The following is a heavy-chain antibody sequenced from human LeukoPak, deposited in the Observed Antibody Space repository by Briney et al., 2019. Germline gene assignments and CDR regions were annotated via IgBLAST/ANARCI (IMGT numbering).Heavy chain of an antibody. D-gene: IGHD3-10*02. V-gene: IGHV3-23*01. J-gene: IGHJ6*04. CDR2: ISGSGGST. CDR3: AELGITMIGGV. Sequence: PGGSLRLSCAASGFTFSSYAMSWVRQAPGKGLEWVSAISGSGGSTYSADSVKGRFTISRDNAKNSLYLQMNSLRAEDTAVYYCAELGITMIGGVWGKGTTVTISS. CDR1: GFTFSSYA.